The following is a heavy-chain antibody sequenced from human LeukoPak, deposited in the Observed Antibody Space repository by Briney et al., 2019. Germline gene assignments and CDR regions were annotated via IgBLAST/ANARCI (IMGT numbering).Heavy chain of an antibody. D-gene: IGHD5-24*01. CDR1: GYTFTSYY. J-gene: IGHJ3*01. Sequence: ASVKVSCKASGYTFTSYYMHWVRQAPGQGLEWMGIINPSGGSTSYAQKFQGRVTMTRDMSTSTVYMELSSLRSEDTAVYYCAGRRDGYNVHSLGAFDVWGQGTVVTVSS. CDR2: INPSGGST. CDR3: AGRRDGYNVHSLGAFDV. V-gene: IGHV1-46*01.